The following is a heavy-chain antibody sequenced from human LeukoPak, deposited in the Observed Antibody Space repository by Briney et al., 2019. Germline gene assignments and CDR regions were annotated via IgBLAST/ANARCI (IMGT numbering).Heavy chain of an antibody. V-gene: IGHV4-59*01. CDR3: ARVELFRNGMDV. Sequence: SETLSLTCTVSGGSTSSYYWSWIRQPPGKGLEWIGYIYYSGSTDYNPSLKSRVTISVDTSKNQFSLRLSSVTAADTAVYYCARVELFRNGMDVWGQGTTVTVSS. D-gene: IGHD6-6*01. J-gene: IGHJ6*02. CDR1: GGSTSSYY. CDR2: IYYSGST.